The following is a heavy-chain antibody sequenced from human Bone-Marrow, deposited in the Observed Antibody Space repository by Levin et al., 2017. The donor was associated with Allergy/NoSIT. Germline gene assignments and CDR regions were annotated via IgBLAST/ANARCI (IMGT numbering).Heavy chain of an antibody. D-gene: IGHD3-16*02. Sequence: SETLSLTCTVSGGSISSGDYYWSWIRQPPGKGLEWIGYIYYSGSTYYNPSLKSRVTISVDTSKNQFSLKLSSVTAADTAVYYCARGRIMITFGGVIANYGMDVWGQGTTVTVSS. V-gene: IGHV4-30-4*01. J-gene: IGHJ6*02. CDR3: ARGRIMITFGGVIANYGMDV. CDR2: IYYSGST. CDR1: GGSISSGDYY.